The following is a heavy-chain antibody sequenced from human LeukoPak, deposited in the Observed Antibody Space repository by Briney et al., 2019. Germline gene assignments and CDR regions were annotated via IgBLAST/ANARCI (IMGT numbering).Heavy chain of an antibody. D-gene: IGHD1-14*01. CDR1: GGSISSYY. CDR2: IFSSGTT. J-gene: IGHJ5*02. CDR3: ARRKNNWFDP. Sequence: SETLSLTCTVSGGSISSYYWSWIRQPAGKGLEWLGHIFSSGTTHYNPSLKSRVTISVDTSKNQFSLKLSSVTAADTAVYFCARRKNNWFDPWGQGTLVTVSS. V-gene: IGHV4-4*07.